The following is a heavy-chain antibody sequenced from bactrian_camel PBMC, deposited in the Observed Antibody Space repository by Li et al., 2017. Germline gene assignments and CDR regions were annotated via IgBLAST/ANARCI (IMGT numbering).Heavy chain of an antibody. D-gene: IGHD3*01. CDR1: GITVSRHD. Sequence: VQLVESGGGLVQPGGSLRLSCLASGITVSRHDMSWVRQAPGKEVEWVAGITSLPSLFRSTSYADSVKGRFTISRDNAKDTLYLQMNSLKIEDTAVYYCALGSSRRATMTARGKGTQVTVS. V-gene: IGHV3S40*01. J-gene: IGHJ4*01. CDR2: ITSLPSLFRST.